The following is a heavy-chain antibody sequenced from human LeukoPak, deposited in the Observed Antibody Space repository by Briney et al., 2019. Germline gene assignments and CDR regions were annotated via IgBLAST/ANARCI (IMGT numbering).Heavy chain of an antibody. D-gene: IGHD2-2*01. CDR1: GFTFSSYA. J-gene: IGHJ6*03. Sequence: GGSLRLSCAASGFTFSSYAMSWVRQAPGKGLEWVSTISGNGASTFYSDSVKGRFTISRDNSNNTLFLHLHSLTAEDTAVYYCARVWEYQLPHDYYYMDVWGKGTTVTVSS. CDR3: ARVWEYQLPHDYYYMDV. CDR2: ISGNGAST. V-gene: IGHV3-23*01.